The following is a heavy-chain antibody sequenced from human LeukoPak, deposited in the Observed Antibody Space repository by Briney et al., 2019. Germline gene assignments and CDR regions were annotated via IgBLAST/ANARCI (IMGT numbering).Heavy chain of an antibody. CDR3: ACQLLGEAFDI. J-gene: IGHJ3*02. D-gene: IGHD2-2*01. V-gene: IGHV3-9*01. CDR1: GFTFDDYA. Sequence: GRSLRLSCAASGFTFDDYAMHWVRQAPGKGLEWASGISWNSGSIGYADSVKGRFTISRDNAKNSLYLQMNSLRAEDTALYYCACQLLGEAFDIWGQGPMVTVSS. CDR2: ISWNSGSI.